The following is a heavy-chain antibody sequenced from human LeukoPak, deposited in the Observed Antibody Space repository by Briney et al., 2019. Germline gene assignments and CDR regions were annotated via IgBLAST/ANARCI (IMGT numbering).Heavy chain of an antibody. CDR3: ARVDPDSSSTLEVFDY. CDR2: IYYSGST. CDR1: GGSISSYY. Sequence: PSETLSLTCTVSGGSISSYYWSWIRQPPGKGLEWIGYIYYSGSTNYNPSLKSRVTISVDTSKNQFSLKLSSVTAADTAVYYCARVDPDSSSTLEVFDYWGQGTLVTVSS. D-gene: IGHD6-6*01. J-gene: IGHJ4*02. V-gene: IGHV4-59*01.